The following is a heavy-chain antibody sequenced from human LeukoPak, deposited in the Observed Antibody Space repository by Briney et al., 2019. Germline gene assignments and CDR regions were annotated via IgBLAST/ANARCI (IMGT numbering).Heavy chain of an antibody. CDR2: ISSSSSYI. CDR3: ARDYGGHDSTDFDY. Sequence: GGSLRLSCAASGFTFSSYSMNWVRQAPGKGLEWVSSISSSSSYIYYADSVKGRFTISRDNAKNSLYLQMNSLRAEDTAVYYCARDYGGHDSTDFDYWGQGTLVTVSS. CDR1: GFTFSSYS. D-gene: IGHD5-12*01. J-gene: IGHJ4*02. V-gene: IGHV3-21*01.